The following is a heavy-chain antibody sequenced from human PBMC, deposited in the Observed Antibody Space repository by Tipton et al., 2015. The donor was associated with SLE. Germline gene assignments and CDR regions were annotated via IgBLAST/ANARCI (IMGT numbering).Heavy chain of an antibody. CDR2: INPSGDST. CDR3: ARGGGGLQY. V-gene: IGHV1-46*01. CDR1: GYTFTNYY. D-gene: IGHD3-16*01. J-gene: IGHJ4*02. Sequence: QSGAEVKKPGASVKVSCKASGYTFTNYYIHWVRQAPGQGLEWMGMINPSGDSTNYAQKFQGRVTMTSDTSTSTVHMELSSLRSEDTAVYYCARGGGGLQYWGQGTLVTVSA.